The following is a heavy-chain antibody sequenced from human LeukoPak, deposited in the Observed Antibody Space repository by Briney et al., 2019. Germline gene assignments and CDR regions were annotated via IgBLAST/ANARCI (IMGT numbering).Heavy chain of an antibody. CDR2: IIPIFGIA. J-gene: IGHJ4*02. V-gene: IGHV1-69*04. CDR1: GGTFSSYA. D-gene: IGHD3-16*01. Sequence: SVKVSFKASGGTFSSYAISWVRQAPGQGLEWMGMIIPIFGIANYAQKFQGRVTITADRSTSTAYMELSSLRSEDTAVYYCATPSGGSRRYFDYWGQGTLVTVSS. CDR3: ATPSGGSRRYFDY.